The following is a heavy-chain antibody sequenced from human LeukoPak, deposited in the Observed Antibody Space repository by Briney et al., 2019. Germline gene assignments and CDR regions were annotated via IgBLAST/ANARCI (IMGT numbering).Heavy chain of an antibody. J-gene: IGHJ4*02. D-gene: IGHD3-22*01. CDR3: ARDKYFDSSTYYPRFDY. CDR2: IKQDGSEK. CDR1: GFTFSSYW. V-gene: IGHV3-7*04. Sequence: GGSLRLSCAASGFTFSSYWMSWVRQAPGKGLEWVANIKQDGSEKYYVDSVKGRFSISRDNAKTSLYLQMTSLRAEDTAVYYCARDKYFDSSTYYPRFDYWGQGILVTVSS.